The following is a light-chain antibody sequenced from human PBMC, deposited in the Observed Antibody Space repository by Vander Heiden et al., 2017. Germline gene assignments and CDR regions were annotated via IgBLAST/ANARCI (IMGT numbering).Light chain of an antibody. Sequence: AINLTRSPSSLSASVGDRVTITCRASQGISSALAWYQQKPGKAPKILIYDASTLEAGVPSRFSGSGSGTYFTLTISSLQPEDFATYYCQQFNSYPLTFGGGTNVAIK. CDR3: QQFNSYPLT. J-gene: IGKJ4*01. CDR1: QGISSA. CDR2: DAS. V-gene: IGKV1-13*02.